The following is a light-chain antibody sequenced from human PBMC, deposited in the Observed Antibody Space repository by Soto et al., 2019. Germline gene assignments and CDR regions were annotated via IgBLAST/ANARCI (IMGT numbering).Light chain of an antibody. Sequence: QSALTQPASVSGSPGQSITISCTGTSSDVGGYNYVSWYQQHPGKAPKLMIYEVSNRPSGVSNRFSGSKSSNTASLTISGLQAEDEADYYRSSSTSGSTWVFGGGTKLTVL. CDR1: SSDVGGYNY. J-gene: IGLJ3*02. CDR3: SSSTSGSTWV. V-gene: IGLV2-14*01. CDR2: EVS.